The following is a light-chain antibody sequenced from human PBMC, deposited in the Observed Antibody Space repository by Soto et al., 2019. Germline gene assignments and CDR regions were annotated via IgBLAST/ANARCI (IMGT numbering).Light chain of an antibody. CDR3: SVYTRTSTYV. CDR1: IDDVTAYYR. Sequence: LTQPPSVSGSPGQSVTISCSGTIDDVTAYYRVSWYQQTPGTAPKLMIYDVSNRPSGVPDRFSRSRSGNTAPLTISGLQAEDEGDYYCSVYTRTSTYVFGTGTKVTVL. V-gene: IGLV2-18*01. J-gene: IGLJ1*01. CDR2: DVS.